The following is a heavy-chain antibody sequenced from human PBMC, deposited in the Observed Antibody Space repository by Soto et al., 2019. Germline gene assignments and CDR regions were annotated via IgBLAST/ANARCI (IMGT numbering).Heavy chain of an antibody. CDR2: ISYDGSNK. V-gene: IGHV3-30*18. CDR1: GFTFSSYG. Sequence: QVQLVESGGGVVQPGRSLRLSCAASGFTFSSYGMHWVRQAPGKGLEWVAVISYDGSNKYYADSVKGRFTISRDNSKNTLYLQMNSLRAEDTAVYYCAKTGYCSSTSCLLRDYFDYWGQGTLVTVSS. D-gene: IGHD2-2*01. J-gene: IGHJ4*02. CDR3: AKTGYCSSTSCLLRDYFDY.